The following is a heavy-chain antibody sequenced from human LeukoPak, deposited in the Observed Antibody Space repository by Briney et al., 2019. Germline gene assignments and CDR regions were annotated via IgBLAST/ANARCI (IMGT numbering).Heavy chain of an antibody. V-gene: IGHV4-34*01. J-gene: IGHJ5*02. CDR2: INHSGST. D-gene: IGHD3-3*01. CDR3: ARFPILRFLDPP. CDR1: GGSFSGYY. Sequence: SQPLSLTCAVYGGSFSGYYWSWIRQPPGKGLEWIGEINHSGSTNYNPSLKSRVTTSVDTSKNQFSLKLSSVTAADTAVYYCARFPILRFLDPPWGQGTLVTVSS.